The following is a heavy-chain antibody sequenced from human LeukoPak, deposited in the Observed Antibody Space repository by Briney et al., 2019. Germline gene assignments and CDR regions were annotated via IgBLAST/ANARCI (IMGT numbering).Heavy chain of an antibody. CDR1: GYTFTSYG. D-gene: IGHD2-21*02. CDR3: ARVEATVGFAFDI. V-gene: IGHV1-18*01. J-gene: IGHJ3*02. CDR2: ISAYNGNT. Sequence: GASVKVSCKASGYTFTSYGISWVRQAPGQGLEWMGWISAYNGNTNYAQKLQGRVTMTRDMSISTAYMEVNRLTSDDTAVYYCARVEATVGFAFDIWGQGTMVTVSS.